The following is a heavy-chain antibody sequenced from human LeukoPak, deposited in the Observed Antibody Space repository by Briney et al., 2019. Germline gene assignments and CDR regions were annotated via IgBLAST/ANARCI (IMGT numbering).Heavy chain of an antibody. CDR2: ISNSSGYI. D-gene: IGHD3-22*01. CDR1: GFTFSSYS. J-gene: IGHJ4*02. CDR3: ARGASDDYYDSSGYDY. Sequence: GGSLRLSCAASGFTFSSYSMNWVRQAPGKGLEWVSSISNSSGYIYYADSVKGRFTISRDNAKNSLYLQMNSLRAEDTAVYYCARGASDDYYDSSGYDYWGQGTLVTVSS. V-gene: IGHV3-21*01.